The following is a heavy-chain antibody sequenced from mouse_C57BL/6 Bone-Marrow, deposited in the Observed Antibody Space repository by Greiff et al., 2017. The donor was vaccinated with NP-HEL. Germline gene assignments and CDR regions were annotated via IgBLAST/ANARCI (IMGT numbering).Heavy chain of an antibody. J-gene: IGHJ4*01. D-gene: IGHD1-1*01. CDR3: ARGDYGSCRVRYAMDY. CDR2: IYPGDGDT. CDR1: GYAFSSYW. Sequence: LVESGAELVKPGASVKISCKASGYAFSSYWMHWVKERPGKGLEWIGQIYPGDGDTTYNGKFKGKATLTADKSSSTAYMQVNSLTSEDAAVYFCARGDYGSCRVRYAMDYGGQGTSVTVSS. V-gene: IGHV1-80*01.